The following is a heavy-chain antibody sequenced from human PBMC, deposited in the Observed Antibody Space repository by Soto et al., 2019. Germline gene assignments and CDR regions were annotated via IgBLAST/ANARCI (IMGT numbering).Heavy chain of an antibody. D-gene: IGHD2-8*01. J-gene: IGHJ6*02. CDR3: ARGDSTDCSNGVCSFFYNHDMDV. Sequence: GASVKVSCKASGYSFTDYHIHGVRQAPVQWLDGLGRINPKSGGTSTAQKFQGWVTMTTDTSISTASMELTRLTSDDTAIYYCARGDSTDCSNGVCSFFYNHDMDVWGQGTTVTVSS. V-gene: IGHV1-2*04. CDR2: INPKSGGT. CDR1: GYSFTDYH.